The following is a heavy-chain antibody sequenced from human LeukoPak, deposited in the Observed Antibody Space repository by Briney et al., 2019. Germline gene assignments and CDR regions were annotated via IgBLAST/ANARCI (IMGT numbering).Heavy chain of an antibody. D-gene: IGHD1-26*01. Sequence: GGSLRLSCAASGFTFDDYAMHWVRQAPGKGLEWVSGISWNSGSIGYADSVKGRFTISRDNAKNSLYLQMNSLRAEDTAVYYCARRVQRLVGATDYWGQGTLVTVSS. CDR2: ISWNSGSI. CDR1: GFTFDDYA. J-gene: IGHJ4*02. CDR3: ARRVQRLVGATDY. V-gene: IGHV3-9*01.